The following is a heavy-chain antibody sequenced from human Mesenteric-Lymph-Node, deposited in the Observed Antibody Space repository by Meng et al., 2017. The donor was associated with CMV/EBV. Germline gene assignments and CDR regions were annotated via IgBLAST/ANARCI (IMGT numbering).Heavy chain of an antibody. J-gene: IGHJ3*02. D-gene: IGHD3-3*01. CDR2: INHSGST. V-gene: IGHV4-34*01. Sequence: SETLSLTCAVYGGSFSGYYWSWIRQPPGKGLEWIGEINHSGSTNYNPSLKSRVTISVDTSKNQFSLKLSSVTAADTAVYYCARGTYTIFGVVITSAFDIWGQGTMVTVSS. CDR3: ARGTYTIFGVVITSAFDI. CDR1: GGSFSGYY.